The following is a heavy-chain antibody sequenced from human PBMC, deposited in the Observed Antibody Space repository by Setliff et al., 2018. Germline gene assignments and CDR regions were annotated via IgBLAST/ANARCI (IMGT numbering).Heavy chain of an antibody. CDR3: ARLSCSSNSCPFDY. Sequence: SETLSLTCSVSDGSMTSGSYYWGWIRQPPGKGLEWIGSVYYSGTAYYNPSLKSRLYMSVDTFKNQFTLKVISVTAADTAVYYCARLSCSSNSCPFDYWVQGTLVTVSS. D-gene: IGHD2-2*01. V-gene: IGHV4-39*06. J-gene: IGHJ4*02. CDR1: DGSMTSGSYY. CDR2: VYYSGTA.